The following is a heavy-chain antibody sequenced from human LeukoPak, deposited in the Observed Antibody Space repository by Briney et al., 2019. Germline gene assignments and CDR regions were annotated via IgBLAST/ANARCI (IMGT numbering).Heavy chain of an antibody. V-gene: IGHV1-69*04. CDR2: IIPILGIA. J-gene: IGHJ4*02. CDR3: ARSPAGDILTGYLDY. Sequence: SVKVSCKAPGGTFSSYAISWVRQAPGQGLEWMGRIIPILGIANYAQKFQGRVTITADKSTSTAYMELSSLRSEDTAVYYCARSPAGDILTGYLDYWGQGTLVTVSS. D-gene: IGHD3-9*01. CDR1: GGTFSSYA.